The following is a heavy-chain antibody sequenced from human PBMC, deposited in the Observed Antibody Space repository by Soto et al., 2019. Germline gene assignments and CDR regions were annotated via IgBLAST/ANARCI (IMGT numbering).Heavy chain of an antibody. CDR1: GGSISSYY. Sequence: QVQLQESGPGLVKPSETLSLTCTVSGGSISSYYWSWIRQPPGKGLEWIGYIYYSGSTNYNPSLKSRVTISVDTSKNQFSLKVSSVTAGETAGYYWAGGGGWYYDSSGQYFDYWGQGTLVTVSS. V-gene: IGHV4-59*01. D-gene: IGHD3-22*01. CDR2: IYYSGST. CDR3: AGGGGWYYDSSGQYFDY. J-gene: IGHJ4*02.